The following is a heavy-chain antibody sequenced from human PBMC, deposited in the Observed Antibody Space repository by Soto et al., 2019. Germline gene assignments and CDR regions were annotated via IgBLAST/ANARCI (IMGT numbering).Heavy chain of an antibody. J-gene: IGHJ4*02. D-gene: IGHD3-22*01. CDR2: INPNNGAT. V-gene: IGHV1-2*02. CDR1: GYIFTGNY. CDR3: APHYPDSSGYFDH. Sequence: QVQLVQSGAEVKKPGASVKVSCKASGYIFTGNYMHWVRQAPGQGLEYMGWINPNNGATNYAENFQGRVTMTWDTSIITAYTEVRRLRSDDTAVYYCAPHYPDSSGYFDHWGQGTLVTVSS.